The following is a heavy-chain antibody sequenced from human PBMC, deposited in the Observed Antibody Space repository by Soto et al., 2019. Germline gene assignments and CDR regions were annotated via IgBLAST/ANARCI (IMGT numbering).Heavy chain of an antibody. CDR1: GGTFSSYA. D-gene: IGHD1-26*01. Sequence: QVQLVQSGAEVRKPGSSVKVSCEASGGTFSSYALNWMRQAPGQGLEWMGGIIPLFGTTTYAEKFQGRVTFTAAQSRRTAFLELSSLTAEDTAMYDCARDGGGATFDYWGQGTRVTVSS. J-gene: IGHJ4*02. CDR2: IIPLFGTT. CDR3: ARDGGGATFDY. V-gene: IGHV1-69*12.